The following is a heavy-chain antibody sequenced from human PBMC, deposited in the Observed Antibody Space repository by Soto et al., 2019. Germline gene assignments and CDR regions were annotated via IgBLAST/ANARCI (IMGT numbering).Heavy chain of an antibody. D-gene: IGHD7-27*01. CDR1: GYTFRSYA. V-gene: IGHV1-3*01. CDR2: INAGYGNT. CDR3: ARDTGDGTFDF. Sequence: ASVKVSFKASGYTFRSYAMHWLRQAPGQRLEWMGWINAGYGNTKSSQKFQDRVTISRDTSASTAYMELTSLRSEDTAVYYCARDTGDGTFDFWGQGTLVTVSS. J-gene: IGHJ4*02.